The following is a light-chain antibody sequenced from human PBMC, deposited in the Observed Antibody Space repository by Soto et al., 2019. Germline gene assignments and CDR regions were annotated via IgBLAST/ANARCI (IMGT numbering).Light chain of an antibody. V-gene: IGLV2-14*01. CDR3: SSYTNSNTVL. CDR1: SSDVGGYNS. CDR2: DVT. J-gene: IGLJ2*01. Sequence: QSALAQPASVSGSPGQSITISCTGTSSDVGGYNSVSWYQQHPGKAPKLMIYDVTTRPSGVSNRFSCSKSGNTASLTISGLQAEDEADYCCSSYTNSNTVLFGGGTKLTVL.